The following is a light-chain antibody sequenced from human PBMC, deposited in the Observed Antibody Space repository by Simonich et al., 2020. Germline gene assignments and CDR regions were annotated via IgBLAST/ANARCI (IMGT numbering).Light chain of an antibody. J-gene: IGLJ3*02. V-gene: IGLV2-14*01. Sequence: QSALTQPASVSGSPGQSITISCTGTSSDVGGYNYVSWYQQHPGKAPKIMIYDVSKRPSGVSNRFPGSKSGNTASLTISGLQAEDEADYYCSSYTSSSTWVFGGGTKLTVL. CDR1: SSDVGGYNY. CDR3: SSYTSSSTWV. CDR2: DVS.